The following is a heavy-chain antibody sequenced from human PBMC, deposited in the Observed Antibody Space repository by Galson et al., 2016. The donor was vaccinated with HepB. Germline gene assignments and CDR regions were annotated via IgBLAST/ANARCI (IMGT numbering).Heavy chain of an antibody. CDR2: LSSSSTLI. J-gene: IGHJ2*01. CDR3: ARDRHGYTYYGTLGIGYFEL. V-gene: IGHV3-48*01. CDR1: GFTYSDYR. Sequence: SLRLSCAGSGFTYSDYRINWVRQAPGKGLEWVSYLSSSSTLIYYADSVKGRFTVSRDNAKNSLYLQMNSLRAEDTAVYYCARDRHGYTYYGTLGIGYFELWGRGTLVTVSS. D-gene: IGHD5-12*01.